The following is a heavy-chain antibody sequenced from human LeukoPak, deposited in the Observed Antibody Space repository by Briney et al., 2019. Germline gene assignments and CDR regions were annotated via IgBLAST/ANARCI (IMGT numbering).Heavy chain of an antibody. CDR2: INHSGST. V-gene: IGHV4-34*01. CDR1: GGSFSGYY. D-gene: IGHD6-13*01. CDR3: ASDRYSSSFDY. J-gene: IGHJ4*02. Sequence: PSETLSLTCAVYGGSFSGYYWSWIRQPPGKGLEWIGEINHSGSTNYNPSLKSRVTISVDTSKNQFSLKLSSVTAADTAVYYCASDRYSSSFDYWGQGTLVTVSS.